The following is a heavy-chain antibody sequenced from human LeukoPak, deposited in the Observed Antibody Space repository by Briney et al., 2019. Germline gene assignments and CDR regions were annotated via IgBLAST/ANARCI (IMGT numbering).Heavy chain of an antibody. J-gene: IGHJ4*02. CDR1: GYTLTELS. V-gene: IGHV1-24*01. Sequence: ASVKVSRKVSGYTLTELSMHWVRQAPAKGREWMGGFDPEDFETNYAQKFQGRVTMTQDTTTVTAYIELSTEISEHTALYYCAPVFGSPKIRGYSYGDIDYWGEGTLVTVSS. CDR2: FDPEDFET. D-gene: IGHD5-18*01. CDR3: APVFGSPKIRGYSYGDIDY.